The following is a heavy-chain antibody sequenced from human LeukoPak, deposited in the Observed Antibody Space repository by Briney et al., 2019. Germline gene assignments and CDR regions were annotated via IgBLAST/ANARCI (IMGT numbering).Heavy chain of an antibody. J-gene: IGHJ4*02. D-gene: IGHD6-13*01. CDR3: AKDKQQLVLDY. CDR1: GFTFSSYG. V-gene: IGHV3-30*18. CDR2: ISYDGSNK. Sequence: QSGGSLRLSCAASGFTFSSYGMHWVRQAPGKGLEWVAVISYDGSNKYYADSVKGRFTISRDNSKNTLYLQMNSLRAEDTAVYYCAKDKQQLVLDYWGQGTLVTVSS.